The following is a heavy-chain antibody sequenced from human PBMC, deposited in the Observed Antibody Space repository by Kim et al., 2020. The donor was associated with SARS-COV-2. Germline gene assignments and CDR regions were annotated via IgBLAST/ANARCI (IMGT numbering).Heavy chain of an antibody. D-gene: IGHD1-1*01. J-gene: IGHJ4*02. V-gene: IGHV3-21*01. CDR3: ARERTGTFDY. CDR2: ISSSSSYI. CDR1: GFTFSSYS. Sequence: GGSLRLSCAASGFTFSSYSMNWVRQAPGKGLEWVSSISSSSSYIYYADSVKGRFAISRDNAKNSLYLQMNSLRAEDTAVYYCARERTGTFDYWGQGTLVTVSS.